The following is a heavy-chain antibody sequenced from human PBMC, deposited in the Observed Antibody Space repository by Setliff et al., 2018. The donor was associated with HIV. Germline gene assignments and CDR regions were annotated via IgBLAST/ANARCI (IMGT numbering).Heavy chain of an antibody. CDR3: AIDSDGGNLEY. Sequence: ASVKVSCKASGYAFSTYDINWVRQTTGRGLEWMGWMNPNSGNTGYAQKFQGRVTMTRTTSISTAYMELSSLRSEDTAVYYCAIDSDGGNLEYWGQGTLVTVSS. D-gene: IGHD2-15*01. CDR1: GYAFSTYD. V-gene: IGHV1-8*02. J-gene: IGHJ4*02. CDR2: MNPNSGNT.